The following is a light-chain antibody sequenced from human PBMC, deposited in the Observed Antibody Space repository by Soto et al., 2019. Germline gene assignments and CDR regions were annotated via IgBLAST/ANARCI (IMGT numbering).Light chain of an antibody. CDR1: QSVSSN. CDR3: QQYNNWPFT. V-gene: IGKV3-15*01. CDR2: SAF. Sequence: ERVMTQSPATLSVSPGERVTLSCRASQSVSSNLAWYQQKPGQAPRLLIYSAFFRATGIPARFSGSGSGTEFTLTISSLQSEDFAVYFCQQYNNWPFTFSPGTKVDIK. J-gene: IGKJ3*01.